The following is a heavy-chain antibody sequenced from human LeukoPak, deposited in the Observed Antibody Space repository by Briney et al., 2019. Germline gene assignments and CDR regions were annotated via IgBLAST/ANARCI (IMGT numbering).Heavy chain of an antibody. V-gene: IGHV3-7*04. Sequence: PGGSLRLSCAASGFTFSRYWMTCIPQAPGKGLEWVANIKQDGIEKYYVDSVKGRFTISSDNTKNSLYLEMNRLRAEDTAVYYCARDMALRDSDVLRIPDYWGQGTLVTVSS. D-gene: IGHD1-26*01. CDR2: IKQDGIEK. CDR3: ARDMALRDSDVLRIPDY. CDR1: GFTFSRYW. J-gene: IGHJ4*02.